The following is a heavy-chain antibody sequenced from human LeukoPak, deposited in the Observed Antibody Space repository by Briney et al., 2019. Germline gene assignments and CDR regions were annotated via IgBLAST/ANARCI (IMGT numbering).Heavy chain of an antibody. D-gene: IGHD3-10*01. CDR2: ISAYNGNT. V-gene: IGHV1-18*01. J-gene: IGHJ4*02. CDR1: AYTFTIYG. Sequence: ASVTLSFTSSAYTFTIYGISWVRQAPGQGLEWMWWISAYNGNTNYAQKLQGRVTMTTDTSTSTAYMELRRTRCDDTAVYYCARAALLWFGELLRLVPPDYWGQGTLVTVSS. CDR3: ARAALLWFGELLRLVPPDY.